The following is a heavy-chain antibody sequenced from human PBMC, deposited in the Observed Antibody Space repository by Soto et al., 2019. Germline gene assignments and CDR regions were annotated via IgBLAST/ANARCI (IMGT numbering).Heavy chain of an antibody. CDR2: IYTSGST. CDR3: ARDLMPTSSSWYYYGMDV. V-gene: IGHV4-4*07. D-gene: IGHD6-13*01. J-gene: IGHJ6*02. Sequence: SETLSLTCTVSGGSISSYYWSWIRQPAGKGLEWIGRIYTSGSTNYNPSLKSRVTMSVDTSKNQFSLKLSSVTAADTAVYYCARDLMPTSSSWYYYGMDVWGQGTTVTVSS. CDR1: GGSISSYY.